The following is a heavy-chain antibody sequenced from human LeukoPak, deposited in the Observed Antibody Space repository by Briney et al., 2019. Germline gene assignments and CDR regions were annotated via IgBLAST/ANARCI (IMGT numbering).Heavy chain of an antibody. CDR3: ARGIGSGWYLD. CDR2: INSDGSTT. Sequence: GGSLRLSCAASGFTFSGYWMHWVRQAPGKGLVWVSHINSDGSTTNYADSVKGRFTISRDNAKNTLYLQMNSLRAEDTAVYYCARGIGSGWYLDWGQGTLVTVSS. CDR1: GFTFSGYW. J-gene: IGHJ4*02. V-gene: IGHV3-74*01. D-gene: IGHD6-19*01.